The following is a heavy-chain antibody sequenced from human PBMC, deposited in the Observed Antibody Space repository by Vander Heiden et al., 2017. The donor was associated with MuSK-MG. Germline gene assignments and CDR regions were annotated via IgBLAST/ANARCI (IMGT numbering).Heavy chain of an antibody. CDR2: ISSGSSTI. J-gene: IGHJ4*02. CDR3: ARDGRMGYYYGSGY. CDR1: GFTFSSYS. Sequence: EVQLVESGGGLVQPGGSLRLSCAASGFTFSSYSLNWVRQAPGKGLEWVSYISSGSSTIYYADSVKGRFTIFRDNAKNSLYLQMNSLRAEDTAVYYCARDGRMGYYYGSGYWGQGTLVTVSS. D-gene: IGHD3-10*01. V-gene: IGHV3-48*01.